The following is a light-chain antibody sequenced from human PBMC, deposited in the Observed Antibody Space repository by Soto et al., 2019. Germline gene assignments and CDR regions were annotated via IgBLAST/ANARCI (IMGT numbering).Light chain of an antibody. J-gene: IGLJ1*01. CDR2: DVT. CDR3: SSYTSSSTPYV. Sequence: SALTQPASVSGSPGQSITISCTGTSSDVGGYNYVAWYQQHPGKAPKLIIYDVTNRPSGVSNRFSGSKSGNTASLTISGLQADDEADYHCSSYTSSSTPYVFGTGTKVTVL. V-gene: IGLV2-14*03. CDR1: SSDVGGYNY.